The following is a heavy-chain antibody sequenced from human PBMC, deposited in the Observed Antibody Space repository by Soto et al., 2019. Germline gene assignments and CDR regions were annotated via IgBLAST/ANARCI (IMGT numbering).Heavy chain of an antibody. Sequence: VGSLRLSCAASGFTFSSYGMHWVRQAPGKGLEWVAVISYDGSNKYYADSVKGRFTISRDNSKNTLYLQMNSLRGEDTAVYYCAKEPPYSSGWSALDYWGQGTLVTVSS. V-gene: IGHV3-30*18. CDR2: ISYDGSNK. CDR3: AKEPPYSSGWSALDY. CDR1: GFTFSSYG. J-gene: IGHJ4*02. D-gene: IGHD6-19*01.